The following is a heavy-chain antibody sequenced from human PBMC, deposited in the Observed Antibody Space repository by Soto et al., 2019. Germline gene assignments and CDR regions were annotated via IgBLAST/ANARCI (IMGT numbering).Heavy chain of an antibody. V-gene: IGHV3-9*01. D-gene: IGHD6-13*01. Sequence: GGSLRLSCAASGFTFDDYAMHWVRQVPGKGLEWVSGIDWNSVNIVYSDSVKGRFTISRDNAKNSLYVQMNNLRPEDTALYYCVKVQGSSWYPDGFDMWGQGSMVTDS. CDR2: IDWNSVNI. CDR1: GFTFDDYA. J-gene: IGHJ3*02. CDR3: VKVQGSSWYPDGFDM.